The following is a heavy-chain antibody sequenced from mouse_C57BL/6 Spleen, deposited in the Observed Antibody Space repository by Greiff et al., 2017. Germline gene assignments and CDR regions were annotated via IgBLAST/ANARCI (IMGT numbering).Heavy chain of an antibody. V-gene: IGHV1-39*01. CDR3: ARAYDGNYFHFDY. Sequence: VQLQESGPELVKPGASVKISCKASGYSFTDYNMNWVKQSPGKSLEWIGVINPNYGTTSYNQKFKGKATLTVDQSSSTAYMQLNIMTSEDSAVYYGARAYDGNYFHFDYWGQGTTVTVSS. CDR1: GYSFTDYN. CDR2: INPNYGTT. D-gene: IGHD2-10*01. J-gene: IGHJ2*01.